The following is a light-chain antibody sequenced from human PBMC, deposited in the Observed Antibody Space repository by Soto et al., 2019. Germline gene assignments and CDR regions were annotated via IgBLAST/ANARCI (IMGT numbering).Light chain of an antibody. CDR3: AAWDDSLSGVV. V-gene: IGLV1-47*01. CDR2: RDN. CDR1: SSNIGSNY. Sequence: QSVLTQPPSTSGTPGQRVTISCSGSSSNIGSNYVYWYQQLPGTAPKLLMYRDNQRSSGVPDRFSGSKSGTSASLAISGLRSDDEADYYCAAWDDSLSGVVFGGGTKLTVL. J-gene: IGLJ2*01.